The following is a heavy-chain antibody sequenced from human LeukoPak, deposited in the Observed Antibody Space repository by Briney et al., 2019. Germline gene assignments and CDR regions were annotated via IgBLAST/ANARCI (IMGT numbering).Heavy chain of an antibody. CDR2: IWYDGSNK. J-gene: IGHJ4*02. Sequence: GGSLRLSCAASGITFRNYGMHWVRQAPGKGLEWVAIIWYDGSNKYYADSVKGRFTISRDNSKNTLYLQMNSLRAEDTAVYYCAKSLHYYDSSGYLILQDWGQGTLVTVSS. D-gene: IGHD3-22*01. CDR1: GITFRNYG. CDR3: AKSLHYYDSSGYLILQD. V-gene: IGHV3-30*02.